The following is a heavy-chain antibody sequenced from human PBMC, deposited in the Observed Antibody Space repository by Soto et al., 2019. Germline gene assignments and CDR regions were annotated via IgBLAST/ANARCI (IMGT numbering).Heavy chain of an antibody. CDR2: MNPNSGNT. D-gene: IGHD3-3*01. Sequence: ASLKVSCKASGYTFTSYDINWVRQATGQGLEWMGWMNPNSGNTGYAQKFQGRVTMTRNTSISTAYMELSSLRSEDTAVYYCAGGIFRLRFLEWLPAPYFDYWGQGTLVTVSS. V-gene: IGHV1-8*01. CDR3: AGGIFRLRFLEWLPAPYFDY. J-gene: IGHJ4*02. CDR1: GYTFTSYD.